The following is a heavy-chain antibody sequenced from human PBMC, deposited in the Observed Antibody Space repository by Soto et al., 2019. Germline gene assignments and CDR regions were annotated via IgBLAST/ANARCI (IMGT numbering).Heavy chain of an antibody. J-gene: IGHJ4*02. D-gene: IGHD4-17*01. CDR1: GYTFTSYY. Sequence: QVQLVQSGAEVKKPGASVKVSCKASGYTFTSYYMHWVRQAPGQGLEWMGIINPSGGSTSYAQKFQGRVTMSRDTSTSTVYMELSSLRSEDTAVYYCASTLTVTTYAADYWGQGTLVTVSS. CDR3: ASTLTVTTYAADY. V-gene: IGHV1-46*01. CDR2: INPSGGST.